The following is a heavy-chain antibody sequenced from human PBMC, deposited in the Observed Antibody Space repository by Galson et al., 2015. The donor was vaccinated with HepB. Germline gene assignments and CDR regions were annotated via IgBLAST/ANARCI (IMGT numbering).Heavy chain of an antibody. Sequence: SLRLSCAASDSTFSSYTMNWVRRTPGKGLQWVSYISTNGATIHYADSVKGRFTIARDNAKNTMWLQMNSLRAEDTAVYYCATTKFGSGAYWTFDIWGQGTLVTVSS. CDR1: DSTFSSYT. D-gene: IGHD4/OR15-4a*01. V-gene: IGHV3-48*04. J-gene: IGHJ3*02. CDR3: ATTKFGSGAYWTFDI. CDR2: ISTNGATI.